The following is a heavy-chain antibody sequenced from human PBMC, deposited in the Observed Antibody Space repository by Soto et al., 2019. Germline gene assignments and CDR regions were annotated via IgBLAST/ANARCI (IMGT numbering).Heavy chain of an antibody. V-gene: IGHV4-39*01. CDR2: IYYSGST. Sequence: QLQLQESGPGLVKPSETLSLTCTVSGGSISSSSYYWGWIRQPPGKGLEWIGSIYYSGSTYYNPSLKSRVTISVDTSKNQFSLKLSSVTAADTAVYYCARHLLEFTIFGVVEEGEWYMDVWGKGTTVTVSS. D-gene: IGHD3-3*01. CDR3: ARHLLEFTIFGVVEEGEWYMDV. J-gene: IGHJ6*03. CDR1: GGSISSSSYY.